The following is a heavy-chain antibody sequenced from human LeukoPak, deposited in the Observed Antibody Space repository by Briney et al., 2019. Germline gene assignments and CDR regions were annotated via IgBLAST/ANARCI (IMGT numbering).Heavy chain of an antibody. V-gene: IGHV1-2*04. CDR3: ARGGITGTTRGPTRLNDAFDI. CDR1: GYSFTSYG. D-gene: IGHD1-20*01. CDR2: INPNSGGT. J-gene: IGHJ3*02. Sequence: ASVKVSCKASGYSFTSYGISWVRQAPGQGLEWMGWINPNSGGTNYAQKFQGWVTMTRDTSISTAYMELSRLRSDDTAVYYCARGGITGTTRGPTRLNDAFDIWGQGTMVTVSS.